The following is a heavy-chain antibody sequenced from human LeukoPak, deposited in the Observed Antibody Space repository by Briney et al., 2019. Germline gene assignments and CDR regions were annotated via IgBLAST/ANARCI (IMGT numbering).Heavy chain of an antibody. CDR1: GGTFSSYA. J-gene: IGHJ3*02. Sequence: ASVKVSCKASGGTFSSYAISWVRQAPGQGLEWMGGIIPIFGTANYAQKFQGRVTITADEPTSTAYMELSSLRSEDTAVYYCARAVGFGTFDAFDIWGQGTMVTVSS. D-gene: IGHD3-10*01. CDR3: ARAVGFGTFDAFDI. V-gene: IGHV1-69*13. CDR2: IIPIFGTA.